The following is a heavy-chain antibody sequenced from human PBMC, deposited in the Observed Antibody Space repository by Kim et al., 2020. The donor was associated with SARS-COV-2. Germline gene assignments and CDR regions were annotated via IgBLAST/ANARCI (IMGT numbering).Heavy chain of an antibody. CDR3: ARTYSSSWYTPAGRNWFDP. D-gene: IGHD6-13*01. J-gene: IGHJ5*02. Sequence: SRVTISVDTSKNQFSLKLSSVTAADTAVYYCARTYSSSWYTPAGRNWFDPWGQGTLVTVSS. V-gene: IGHV4-34*01.